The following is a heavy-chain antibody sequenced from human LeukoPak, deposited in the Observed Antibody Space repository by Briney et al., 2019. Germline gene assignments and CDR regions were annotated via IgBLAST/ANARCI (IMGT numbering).Heavy chain of an antibody. CDR1: GFTFSSYG. D-gene: IGHD6-13*01. CDR2: ISYDGSNK. Sequence: PGGSLRLSCAASGFTFSSYGMPWVRQAPGKGLEWVAVISYDGSNKYYADSVKGRFTISRDNSKNTLYLQMNSLRAEDTAVYYCARDLYSSFDIWGQGTMVTVSS. J-gene: IGHJ3*02. V-gene: IGHV3-30*03. CDR3: ARDLYSSFDI.